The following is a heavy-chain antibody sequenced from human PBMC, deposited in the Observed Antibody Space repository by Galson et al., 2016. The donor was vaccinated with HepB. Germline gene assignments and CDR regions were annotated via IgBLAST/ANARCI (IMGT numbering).Heavy chain of an antibody. D-gene: IGHD3-16*01. V-gene: IGHV3-9*01. J-gene: IGHJ6*02. CDR1: GFTFDDSA. CDR3: VRDMAPGGAGV. CDR2: IYFNSDRI. Sequence: SLRLSCAASGFTFDDSAMHWVRQTPGKGLEWVSGIYFNSDRIGYADSVRGRFTISRDNARNSLHLQMNSLEPEDSALYYCVRDMAPGGAGVWGQGTTVTVSS.